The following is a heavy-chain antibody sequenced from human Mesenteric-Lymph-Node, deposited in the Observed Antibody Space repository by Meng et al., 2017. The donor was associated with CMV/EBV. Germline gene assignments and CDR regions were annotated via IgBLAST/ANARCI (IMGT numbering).Heavy chain of an antibody. V-gene: IGHV3-23*01. J-gene: IGHJ4*02. D-gene: IGHD5-24*01. CDR3: VRPSRDGYMADY. Sequence: GESLKISCAASGFTFSSYAMTWVRQAPGKGLEWVSAISGSGGNTYYADSVKGRFTISRDNAKNSLYLQMNSLRAEDTAFYYRVRPSRDGYMADYWGQGTLVTVSS. CDR1: GFTFSSYA. CDR2: ISGSGGNT.